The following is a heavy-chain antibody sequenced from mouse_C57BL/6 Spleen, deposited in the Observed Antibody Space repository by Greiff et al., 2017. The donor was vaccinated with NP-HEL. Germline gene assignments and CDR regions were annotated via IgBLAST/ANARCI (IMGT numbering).Heavy chain of an antibody. CDR2: IWSGGST. V-gene: IGHV2-4*01. J-gene: IGHJ1*03. D-gene: IGHD2-13*01. CDR3: AKKSYGDYDRYFDV. Sequence: QVQLKQSGPGLVQPSQSLSITCTVSGFSLTSYGVHWVRQPPGKGLEWLGVIWSGGSTDYNAAFISRLSISKDNSKSQVFFKMNSLQADDTAIYYCAKKSYGDYDRYFDVWGTGTTVTVSS. CDR1: GFSLTSYG.